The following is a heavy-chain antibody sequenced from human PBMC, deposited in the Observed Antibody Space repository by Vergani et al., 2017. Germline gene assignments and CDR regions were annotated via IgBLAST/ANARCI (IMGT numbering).Heavy chain of an antibody. D-gene: IGHD6-19*01. J-gene: IGHJ6*02. CDR1: GGTFSNHV. V-gene: IGHV1-69*01. Sequence: QVQLVQSGAEVKKPGSSVKVSCKSSGGTFSNHVLAWVRQAPGQGLEWMGGIIPMFGTAKYAQKLQGRVTITADESTRTAYMELSSLRSDDTAVYYCARGGLGGSGWYNYYYYVMDGWGQGTMVTVSS. CDR2: IIPMFGTA. CDR3: ARGGLGGSGWYNYYYYVMDG.